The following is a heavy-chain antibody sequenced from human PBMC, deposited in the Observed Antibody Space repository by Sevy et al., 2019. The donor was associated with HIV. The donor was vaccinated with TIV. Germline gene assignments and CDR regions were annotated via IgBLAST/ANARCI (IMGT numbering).Heavy chain of an antibody. CDR1: GYTFTSYG. Sequence: ASVKVSCKASGYTFTSYGLSWVRQAPGQGLEWMGGIRPYNGNTDYAQKLQGRVTVTTDTSTTTAYMELRSLRSDDTALYYCARLLGSTDFGYYFDYWGQGTLVTVSS. CDR2: IRPYNGNT. D-gene: IGHD1-26*01. J-gene: IGHJ4*02. V-gene: IGHV1-18*01. CDR3: ARLLGSTDFGYYFDY.